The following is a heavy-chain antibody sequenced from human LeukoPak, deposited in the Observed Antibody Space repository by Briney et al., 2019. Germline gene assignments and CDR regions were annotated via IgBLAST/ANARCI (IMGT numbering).Heavy chain of an antibody. Sequence: PGRSLRLSWAAFGFTFTSYALQWVRQAPGEGLEWVAVISSDGNTNYYLDSVKGRFSISRDNSKNTLYLQTSSLSADDTAMYFCASISGASWGDFWGQGTQVTVSS. V-gene: IGHV3-30-3*01. CDR2: ISSDGNTN. D-gene: IGHD3-16*01. CDR1: GFTFTSYA. CDR3: ASISGASWGDF. J-gene: IGHJ4*02.